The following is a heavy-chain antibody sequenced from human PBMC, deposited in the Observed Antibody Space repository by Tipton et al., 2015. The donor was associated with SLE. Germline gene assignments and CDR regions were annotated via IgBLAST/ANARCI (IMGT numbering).Heavy chain of an antibody. CDR2: INHSGST. Sequence: LSCAVYGGSFSGYYWSWLRQSPGKGLEWIGEINHSGSTNYNPSLKSRVTISVDRSTNQFSLNLSSVTAADTAVYYCARERIEEYGGKENWIDPWGQGTLVTVSS. CDR1: GGSFSGYY. CDR3: ARERIEEYGGKENWIDP. D-gene: IGHD4/OR15-4a*01. V-gene: IGHV4-34*01. J-gene: IGHJ5*02.